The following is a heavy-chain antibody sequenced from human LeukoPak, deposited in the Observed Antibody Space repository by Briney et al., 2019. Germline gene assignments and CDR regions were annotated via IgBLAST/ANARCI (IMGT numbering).Heavy chain of an antibody. J-gene: IGHJ5*02. D-gene: IGHD3-9*01. Sequence: SVKVSCKASGYTFTSYGISWVRQAPGQGLEWMGGIIPIFGTANYAQKFQGRVTITADESTSTAYMELSSLRSEDTAVYYCARTYYDILTGYYNGWFDPWGQGTLVTVSS. CDR3: ARTYYDILTGYYNGWFDP. CDR2: IIPIFGTA. V-gene: IGHV1-69*13. CDR1: GYTFTSYG.